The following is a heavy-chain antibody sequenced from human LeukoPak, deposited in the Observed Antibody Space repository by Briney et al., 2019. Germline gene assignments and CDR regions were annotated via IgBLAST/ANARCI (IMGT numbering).Heavy chain of an antibody. CDR1: GYTFTSYA. J-gene: IGHJ6*02. V-gene: IGHV1-46*01. CDR3: AREVVVTAIRLSRGMDV. Sequence: ASVKVSCKASGYTFTSYAMHWVRQAPGQGLEWMGIINPSGGSTSYAQKFQGRVTMTRDTSTSTVYMELSSLRSEDTAVYYCAREVVVTAIRLSRGMDVWGQGTTVTVSS. CDR2: INPSGGST. D-gene: IGHD2-21*02.